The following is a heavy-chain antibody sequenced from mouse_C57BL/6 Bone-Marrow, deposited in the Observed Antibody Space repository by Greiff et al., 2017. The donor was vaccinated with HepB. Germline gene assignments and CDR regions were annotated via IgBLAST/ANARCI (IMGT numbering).Heavy chain of an antibody. CDR2: IYPSDSET. J-gene: IGHJ3*01. CDR1: GYTFTSYW. CDR3: TKSYDGPFAY. V-gene: IGHV1-61*01. D-gene: IGHD2-3*01. Sequence: QVQLQQPGAELVRPGSSVKLSCKASGYTFTSYWMDWVKQRPGQGLEWIGNIYPSDSETHYNQKFKDNATLTVDQSSSAAYMQRSSLTSEDSAVYYCTKSYDGPFAYWGQGTLVTVSA.